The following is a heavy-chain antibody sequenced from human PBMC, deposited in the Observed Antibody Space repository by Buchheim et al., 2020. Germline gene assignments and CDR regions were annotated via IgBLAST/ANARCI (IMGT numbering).Heavy chain of an antibody. Sequence: EVLLVESGGGLVQSGGSLRLSCTASGFTFINYWMSWVRQALGKGLEWVANIKQDGSEKHSVASLKGRFTISRDNAKNLVFLQMNNLRVVDTAVYFCARIGYRSSGFDFWGRGTL. D-gene: IGHD3-10*01. V-gene: IGHV3-7*01. J-gene: IGHJ4*02. CDR2: IKQDGSEK. CDR3: ARIGYRSSGFDF. CDR1: GFTFINYW.